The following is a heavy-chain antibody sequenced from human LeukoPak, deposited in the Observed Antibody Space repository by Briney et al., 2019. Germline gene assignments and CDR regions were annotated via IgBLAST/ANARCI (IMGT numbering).Heavy chain of an antibody. CDR1: GCTFFDYF. CDR3: VRAVSGILGGAFDV. CDR2: INPNSGVT. Sequence: ASVKVSCKASGCTFFDYFIHWMLQTPGQGLEWLGWINPNSGVTRYAQKFQDRVTMTRDTAAYMELSSLRSDDTAVYYFVRAVSGILGGAFDVWGQGTAVTVSS. D-gene: IGHD1-26*01. J-gene: IGHJ3*01. V-gene: IGHV1-2*02.